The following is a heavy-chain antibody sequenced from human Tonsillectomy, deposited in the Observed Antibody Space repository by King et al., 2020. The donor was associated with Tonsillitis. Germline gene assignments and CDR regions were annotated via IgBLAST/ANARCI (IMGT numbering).Heavy chain of an antibody. V-gene: IGHV3-23*04. CDR3: AKSLATRSPEMATNAARVFDP. D-gene: IGHD5-24*01. CDR1: GFTFSSYA. CDR2: ISGSGGST. J-gene: IGHJ5*02. Sequence: VQLVESGGGLVQPGGSLRLSCAASGFTFSSYAMSWVRQAPGKGLEWVSVISGSGGSTYYADSVKGRFTISRENSKNTLYLQMNSLRARDTAVYYCAKSLATRSPEMATNAARVFDPWGQGTLVTVSS.